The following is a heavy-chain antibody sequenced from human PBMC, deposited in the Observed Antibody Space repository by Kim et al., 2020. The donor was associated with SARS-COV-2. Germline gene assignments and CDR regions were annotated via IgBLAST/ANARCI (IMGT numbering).Heavy chain of an antibody. CDR3: ARVRGVTVLLGYYYYGMDA. J-gene: IGHJ6*02. CDR1: GGSFSGYY. Sequence: SETLSLTCAVYGGSFSGYYWSWIRQPPGKGLEWIGEINHSGSTNYNPSLKSRVTISVDTSKNQFSLKLSSVTAADTAVYYCARVRGVTVLLGYYYYGMDAWGQGTTVTVSS. V-gene: IGHV4-34*01. D-gene: IGHD3-10*01. CDR2: INHSGST.